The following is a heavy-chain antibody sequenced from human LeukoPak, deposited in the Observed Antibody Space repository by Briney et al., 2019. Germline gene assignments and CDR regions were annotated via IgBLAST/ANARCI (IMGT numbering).Heavy chain of an antibody. J-gene: IGHJ4*02. CDR2: IYHSGST. Sequence: SSQTLSLTCTVSGGSISSGDYYWSWIRQPPGKGLEWIGYIYHSGSTYYNPSLKSRVTISVDTSKNQFSLKLSSVTAADTAVYYCAREMGYCSSTSCPLGPIDYWGQGTLVTVSS. D-gene: IGHD2-2*01. CDR3: AREMGYCSSTSCPLGPIDY. CDR1: GGSISSGDYY. V-gene: IGHV4-30-4*01.